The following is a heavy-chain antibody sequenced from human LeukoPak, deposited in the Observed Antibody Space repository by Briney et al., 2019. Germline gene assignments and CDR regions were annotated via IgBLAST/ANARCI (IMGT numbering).Heavy chain of an antibody. CDR1: GFTFSSYW. D-gene: IGHD5-24*01. J-gene: IGHJ6*02. Sequence: GGSLRLSCAASGFTFSSYWMSWVRQAPGKGLGGGANIKQDGSEKNYVDSVKGGFTIPGDNAKKSLSLQMNSLRAEDTAVYYCAREDEGRDNYGMDVWGQGTTVSVSS. CDR3: AREDEGRDNYGMDV. V-gene: IGHV3-7*01. CDR2: IKQDGSEK.